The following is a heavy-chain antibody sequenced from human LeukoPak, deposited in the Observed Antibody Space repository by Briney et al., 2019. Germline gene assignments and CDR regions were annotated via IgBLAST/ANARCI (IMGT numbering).Heavy chain of an antibody. CDR1: GGSFSGYY. CDR3: ARSLDAAMVAAFDI. J-gene: IGHJ3*02. CDR2: INHSGST. V-gene: IGHV4-34*01. D-gene: IGHD5-18*01. Sequence: SETLSLTCAVYGGSFSGYYWSWIRQPPGKGLEWIGEINHSGSTNYNPSLKSRVTISVDTSKNQFSLKLSSVTAADTAVYYCARSLDAAMVAAFDIWGQGTMVTVSS.